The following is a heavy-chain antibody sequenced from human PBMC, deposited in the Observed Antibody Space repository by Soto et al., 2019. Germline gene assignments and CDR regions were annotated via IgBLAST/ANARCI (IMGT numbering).Heavy chain of an antibody. Sequence: QVQLVESGGGVVQPGRSLRLSCAASGFTFSSYGMHWVRQAPGKGLEWVAVISYDGSNKYYADSVKGRFTISRDNSKNTLYLQMNSLRAEDTAVYYCANIGYYDPNGAFDIWGQGTMVTVSS. D-gene: IGHD3-22*01. V-gene: IGHV3-30*18. CDR3: ANIGYYDPNGAFDI. J-gene: IGHJ3*02. CDR2: ISYDGSNK. CDR1: GFTFSSYG.